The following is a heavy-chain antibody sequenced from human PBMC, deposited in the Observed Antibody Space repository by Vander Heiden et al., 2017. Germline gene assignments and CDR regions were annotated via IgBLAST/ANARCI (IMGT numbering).Heavy chain of an antibody. CDR3: ANGPTTVVINYYYYGMDV. D-gene: IGHD4-17*01. V-gene: IGHV3-30*18. CDR2: ISYDGSNK. Sequence: QVQLVESGGGVVQPGRSLRLSSAASGFTFSSYGMHWVRQAPGKGLEWVAVISYDGSNKYYADSVKGRFTISRDNSKNTLYLQMNSLRAEDTAVYYCANGPTTVVINYYYYGMDVWGQGTTVTVSS. CDR1: GFTFSSYG. J-gene: IGHJ6*02.